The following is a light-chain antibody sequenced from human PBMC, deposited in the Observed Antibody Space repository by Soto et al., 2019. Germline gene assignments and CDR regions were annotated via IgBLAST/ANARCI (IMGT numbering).Light chain of an antibody. CDR2: EGT. Sequence: QSVLTQPASVSGSPGQSINISCTGTSSDVGSYDVVSWYQQHPGKAPKLIIYEGTKRPPGVSNRLSGSKSGNTASLTISGLQAEDEADYYCFSYSSSGTYVFGTGTKVTVL. V-gene: IGLV2-14*02. CDR1: SSDVGSYDV. J-gene: IGLJ1*01. CDR3: FSYSSSGTYV.